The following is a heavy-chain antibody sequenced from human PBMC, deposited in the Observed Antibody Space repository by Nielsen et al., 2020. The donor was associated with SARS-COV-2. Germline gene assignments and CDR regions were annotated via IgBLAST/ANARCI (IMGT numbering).Heavy chain of an antibody. CDR3: ARAFIAAADY. J-gene: IGHJ4*02. V-gene: IGHV3-11*04. Sequence: GESLKISCAASGFTFSDYYMSWIRQAPGKGLEWVSYISSSGSTIYYADSVKGRFTISRDNAKNTLYLQMNSLRAEDTAVYYCARAFIAAADYWGQGTLVTVSS. CDR1: GFTFSDYY. CDR2: ISSSGSTI. D-gene: IGHD6-13*01.